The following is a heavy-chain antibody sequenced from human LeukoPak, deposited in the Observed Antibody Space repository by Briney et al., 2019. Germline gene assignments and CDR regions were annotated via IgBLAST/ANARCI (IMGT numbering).Heavy chain of an antibody. J-gene: IGHJ4*02. CDR1: GFTFSSYG. Sequence: GGSLRLSCAASGFTFSSYGMHWVRQAPGKGLEWVAVISYDGSNKYYADSVKGRFTISRDNSKNTLYLQMNSLRAEDTAVYYCANLYCSSTSCQQPSMWGAKFDYWGQGTLVTVSS. CDR2: ISYDGSNK. V-gene: IGHV3-30*18. D-gene: IGHD2-2*01. CDR3: ANLYCSSTSCQQPSMWGAKFDY.